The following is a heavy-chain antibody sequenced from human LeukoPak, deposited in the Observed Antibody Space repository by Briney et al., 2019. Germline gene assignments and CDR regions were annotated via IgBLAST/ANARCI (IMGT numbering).Heavy chain of an antibody. D-gene: IGHD3/OR15-3a*01. CDR1: GYTFTGYY. CDR3: ARDPAGRFLDWLFSYFDY. J-gene: IGHJ4*02. Sequence: ASVKVSCKASGYTFTGYYIHWVRQAPGQGLEWMGWINPNSGGANYAQKFQGRVTMTRDTSISTAYMELRRLTSDDTAVYYCARDPAGRFLDWLFSYFDYWGQGTLVTVAP. V-gene: IGHV1-2*02. CDR2: INPNSGGA.